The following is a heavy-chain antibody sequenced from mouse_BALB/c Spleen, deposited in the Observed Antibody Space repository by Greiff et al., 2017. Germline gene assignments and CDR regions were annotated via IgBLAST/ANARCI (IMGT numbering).Heavy chain of an antibody. V-gene: IGHV5-4*02. J-gene: IGHJ1*01. CDR3: AREGGSSNWYFDD. Sequence: EVQVVESGGGLVKPGGSLKLSCAASGFTFSDYYMYWVRQTPEKRLEWVATISDGGSYTYYPDSVKGRFPISRDNAKNNLYLQMSSLKSEDTAMYYCAREGGSSNWYFDDWGEGTTVTVSS. CDR1: GFTFSDYY. CDR2: ISDGGSYT. D-gene: IGHD1-1*01.